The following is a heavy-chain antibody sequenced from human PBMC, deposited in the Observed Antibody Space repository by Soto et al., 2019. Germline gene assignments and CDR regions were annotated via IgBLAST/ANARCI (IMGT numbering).Heavy chain of an antibody. V-gene: IGHV1-3*01. D-gene: IGHD6-13*01. CDR1: GYTFTSYA. CDR3: ARVAAAGKEYFQH. J-gene: IGHJ1*01. CDR2: INAGNGNT. Sequence: QVQLVQSGAEVKKPGASVKVSCKASGYTFTSYAMHWVRQAPGQRLEWMGWINAGNGNTKYSQKVQGRVTITRDTSASTAYMELSSLRSEDTAVYYCARVAAAGKEYFQHWGQGTLVTVSS.